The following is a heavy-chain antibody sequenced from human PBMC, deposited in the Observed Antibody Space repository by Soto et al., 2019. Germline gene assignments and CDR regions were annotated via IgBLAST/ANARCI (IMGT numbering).Heavy chain of an antibody. CDR3: VVGADFDY. CDR1: GGSVSGGSYY. D-gene: IGHD1-26*01. CDR2: IYYSGST. Sequence: SETLSLTCTVSGGSVSGGSYYWSWIRQPPGKGLEWIGYIYYSGSTNYNPSLKSRVTISVDTSKNQFSLKLSSVTAADTAVYYCVVGADFDYWGQGTLVTVSS. J-gene: IGHJ4*02. V-gene: IGHV4-61*01.